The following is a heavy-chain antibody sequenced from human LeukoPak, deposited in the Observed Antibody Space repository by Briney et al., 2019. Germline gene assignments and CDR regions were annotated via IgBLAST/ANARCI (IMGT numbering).Heavy chain of an antibody. CDR3: AREIQQWLVFDAFDI. V-gene: IGHV4-61*08. D-gene: IGHD6-19*01. CDR1: GGSVSSGDYY. Sequence: PSETLSLTCTVSGGSVSSGDYYWSWIRQPPGKGLEWIGSVYHSGETYYNPSLKSRVTISVDTSKNQFSLKLSSVTAADTAVYYCAREIQQWLVFDAFDIWGQGTMVTVSS. CDR2: VYHSGET. J-gene: IGHJ3*02.